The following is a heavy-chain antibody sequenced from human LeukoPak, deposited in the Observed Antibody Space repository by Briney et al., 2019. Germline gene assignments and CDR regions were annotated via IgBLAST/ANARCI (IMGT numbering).Heavy chain of an antibody. D-gene: IGHD2-21*01. J-gene: IGHJ4*02. CDR1: GFTFSSYG. Sequence: GGSLRLSCAASGFTFSSYGMHWVRQAPGKGLEWVAFIRYDGSNKYYADSVKGRFTISRDSSKNTLLLQMNRLRPEDAAVYYCAKAPVTTCRGAYCYPFDYWGQGTLVTVSS. V-gene: IGHV3-30*02. CDR2: IRYDGSNK. CDR3: AKAPVTTCRGAYCYPFDY.